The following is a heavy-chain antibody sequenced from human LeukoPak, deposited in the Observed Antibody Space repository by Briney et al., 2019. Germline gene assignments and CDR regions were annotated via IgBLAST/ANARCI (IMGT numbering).Heavy chain of an antibody. V-gene: IGHV3-7*05. J-gene: IGHJ5*02. CDR2: IKQDGSEK. CDR1: GFPFSRYW. CDR3: TRGWELDP. D-gene: IGHD1-26*01. Sequence: GGSLRLSCAASGFPFSRYWLSWVRQAPGKGLEWVANIKQDGSEKYYVDSVKGRFTISRDNAKNSLYLQMNSLRVEDTAVYYCTRGWELDPWGQGTLVTVSS.